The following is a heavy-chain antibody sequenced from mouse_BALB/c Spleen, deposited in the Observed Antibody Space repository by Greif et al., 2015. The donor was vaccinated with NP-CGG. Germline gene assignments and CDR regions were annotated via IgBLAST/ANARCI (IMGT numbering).Heavy chain of an antibody. CDR3: ARHLRNYFDY. J-gene: IGHJ2*01. CDR1: GFAFSSYD. Sequence: EVQVVESGGGLVKPGGSLKLSCAASGFAFSSYDMSWVRQTPEKRLEWVATISSGGSYTYYPDSVKGRFTISRDNARNTLYLQMSSLRSEDTALYYCARHLRNYFDYWGQGTTLTVSS. V-gene: IGHV5-9*02. CDR2: ISSGGSYT.